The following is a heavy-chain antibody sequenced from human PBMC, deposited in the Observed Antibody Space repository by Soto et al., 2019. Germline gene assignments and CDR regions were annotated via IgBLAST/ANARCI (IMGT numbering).Heavy chain of an antibody. Sequence: EVQLVESGGGLVQPGGSLRLSCAASGFTFSSYWMSWFRQAPGKGLEWVANIKQDGSEENYVDSVKGRCTISRDNAKNALYLQMNSLRVEDTAVYYCAREIAARLWGKGTTVTVSS. J-gene: IGHJ6*04. D-gene: IGHD6-6*01. CDR2: IKQDGSEE. V-gene: IGHV3-7*01. CDR3: AREIAARL. CDR1: GFTFSSYW.